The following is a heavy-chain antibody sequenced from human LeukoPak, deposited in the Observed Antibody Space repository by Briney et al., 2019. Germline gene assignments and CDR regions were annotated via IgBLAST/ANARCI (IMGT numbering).Heavy chain of an antibody. V-gene: IGHV5-51*01. CDR1: GYGFSNFW. J-gene: IGHJ4*02. D-gene: IGHD2-2*01. CDR2: IYPGDSDT. Sequence: GESLKISCKGSGYGFSNFWIGWVRQMPGKGLEWMGIIYPGDSDTRYSPSFQGQVTISADKSINTAYLQWSSLKASDTAIYYCTRRSSRPYFDYWGQGTLVTVSS. CDR3: TRRSSRPYFDY.